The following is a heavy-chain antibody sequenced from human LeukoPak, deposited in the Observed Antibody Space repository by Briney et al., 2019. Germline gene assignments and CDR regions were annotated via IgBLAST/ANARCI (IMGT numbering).Heavy chain of an antibody. D-gene: IGHD3-22*01. CDR3: TATYYYDSSGYYY. CDR2: IKSKTDGGTT. V-gene: IGHV3-15*01. CDR1: GLIFSNAW. J-gene: IGHJ4*02. Sequence: GGTLRLFCAASGLIFSNAWMTWVRQSPGKGLEWGGRIKSKTDGGTTDYAAPVKGRFTISRDDSKNTLYLQMNSLKTEDTAVYYCTATYYYDSSGYYYWGQGTLVTVSS.